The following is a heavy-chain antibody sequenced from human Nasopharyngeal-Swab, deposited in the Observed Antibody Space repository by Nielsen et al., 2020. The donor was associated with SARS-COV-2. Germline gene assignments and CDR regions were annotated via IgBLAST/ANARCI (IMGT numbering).Heavy chain of an antibody. V-gene: IGHV4-34*01. J-gene: IGHJ4*02. CDR3: ARGRRGSSWYFFYFDY. Sequence: SETLSLTCAVYGGSFSGYYWSWIRQPPGKGLEWIGEINHSGSTNYNPSLKSRVTISVDTSKNQFSLKLSSVTAADTAVYYCARGRRGSSWYFFYFDYWGQGTLVIVSS. CDR2: INHSGST. D-gene: IGHD6-13*01. CDR1: GGSFSGYY.